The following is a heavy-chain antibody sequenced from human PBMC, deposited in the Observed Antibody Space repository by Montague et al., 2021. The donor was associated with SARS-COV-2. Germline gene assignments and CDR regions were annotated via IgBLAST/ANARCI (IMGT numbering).Heavy chain of an antibody. CDR1: GGSISSGSYY. V-gene: IGHV4-61*02. J-gene: IGHJ6*02. CDR2: IYTSGST. CDR3: AGGPAATYYYGMDV. Sequence: TLSLTCTVSGGSISSGSYYWSWIRQPAGKGLEWIGRIYTSGSTNYNPSLKSRVTIAVDTSKNQFSLKLSSVTAADTAGYCCAGGPAATYYYGMDVWGQGTTVTVSS. D-gene: IGHD2-15*01.